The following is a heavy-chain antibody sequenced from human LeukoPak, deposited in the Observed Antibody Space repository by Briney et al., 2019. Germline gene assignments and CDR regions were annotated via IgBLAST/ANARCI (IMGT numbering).Heavy chain of an antibody. CDR2: INLSGST. Sequence: PSETLSLTCTVSGGSISSYYWSWIRQPPGKGLEWIGKINLSGSTNYNPSLKSRVTISVDTSKNQFSLKLSSVTAADTAVYYCARLRVDTFDYWGQGTLVTVSS. V-gene: IGHV4-34*01. CDR3: ARLRVDTFDY. CDR1: GGSISSYY. D-gene: IGHD5-18*01. J-gene: IGHJ4*02.